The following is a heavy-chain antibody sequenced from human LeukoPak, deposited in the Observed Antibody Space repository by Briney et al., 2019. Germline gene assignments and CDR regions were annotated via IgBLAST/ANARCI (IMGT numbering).Heavy chain of an antibody. CDR1: GGSFRSSPYY. J-gene: IGHJ4*02. CDR2: VYYSGST. CDR3: AKTGSSIAARPPDY. Sequence: KPSETLSLTCTVSGGSFRSSPYYWGWIRQTPGKGLQWIGSVYYSGSTYYNPSRKSRVTISLDTSKNQFSLKLACVTAADTAVYYCAKTGSSIAARPPDYWGQGTLVTVSP. D-gene: IGHD6-6*01. V-gene: IGHV4-39*07.